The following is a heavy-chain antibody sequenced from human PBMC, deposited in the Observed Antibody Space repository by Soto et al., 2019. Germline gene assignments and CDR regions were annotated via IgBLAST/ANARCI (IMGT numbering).Heavy chain of an antibody. V-gene: IGHV3-33*01. CDR2: VWYDGKDK. CDR3: ARDMFYFDGSGPSSGGFDP. CDR1: GIKFSSFG. J-gene: IGHJ5*02. D-gene: IGHD3-10*01. Sequence: QVQVVESGGGVVQPGTSLILSCATSGIKFSSFGMHWVRQAPGKGLEWVALVWYDGKDKYYADSVKGRFTISRDNSKNTLYLQMNSLRVEDTAVYYCARDMFYFDGSGPSSGGFDPWGQGTLVTVSS.